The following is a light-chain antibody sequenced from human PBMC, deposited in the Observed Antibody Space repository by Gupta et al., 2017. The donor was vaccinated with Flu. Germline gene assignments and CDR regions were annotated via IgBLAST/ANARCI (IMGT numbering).Light chain of an antibody. Sequence: LVIFVVSRRPSGISDRFSGYKSGNTASLTISGLLAEDEAYYYCSSSTNTNTVVVFGGGTKLTVL. CDR2: VVS. CDR3: SSSTNTNTVVV. J-gene: IGLJ2*01. V-gene: IGLV2-14*01.